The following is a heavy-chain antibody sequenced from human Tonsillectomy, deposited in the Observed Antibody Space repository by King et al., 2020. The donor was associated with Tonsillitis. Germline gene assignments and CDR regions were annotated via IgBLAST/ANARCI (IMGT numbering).Heavy chain of an antibody. V-gene: IGHV1-2*02. Sequence: QLVQSGAEVKKPGASVKVSCKASGYTFIAYYLHWVRQAPGQGLEWMGWINPNSGVTNYAQKFPGRVTMTRDTAITTAYMELSKLRSDDTAVDYCARLGSIRRKWFDPWGQGTLVTVSS. J-gene: IGHJ5*02. CDR3: ARLGSIRRKWFDP. CDR2: INPNSGVT. CDR1: GYTFIAYY. D-gene: IGHD2-2*01.